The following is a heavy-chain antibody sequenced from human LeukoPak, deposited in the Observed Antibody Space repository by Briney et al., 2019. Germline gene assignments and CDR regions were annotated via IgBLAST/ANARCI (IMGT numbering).Heavy chain of an antibody. V-gene: IGHV1-2*02. J-gene: IGHJ5*02. Sequence: GASVKVSCKASGYTFTGYFMHWVRQAPGQDREWMGWINPNSGGTNYAQKFQGRVTMTRDTSISTAYMELSRLRSDDTAVYYCARDRDPVGFDPWGQGTLVTVSS. D-gene: IGHD3-10*01. CDR1: GYTFTGYF. CDR2: INPNSGGT. CDR3: ARDRDPVGFDP.